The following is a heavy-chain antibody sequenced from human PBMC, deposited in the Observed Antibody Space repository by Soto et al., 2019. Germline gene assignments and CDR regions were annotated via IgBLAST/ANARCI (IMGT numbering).Heavy chain of an antibody. J-gene: IGHJ6*02. CDR2: IHTSGST. CDR1: GGSISSYY. D-gene: IGHD3-10*01. Sequence: PSETLSPTCTVSGGSISSYYWSWIRQPAGKGLEWIGRIHTSGSTNYNPSLKSRVTMSVDTSKNQFSLKLSSVTAADTAVYYCARDGSGSYYRPSSGYYGMDVWGQGTTVTVSS. CDR3: ARDGSGSYYRPSSGYYGMDV. V-gene: IGHV4-4*07.